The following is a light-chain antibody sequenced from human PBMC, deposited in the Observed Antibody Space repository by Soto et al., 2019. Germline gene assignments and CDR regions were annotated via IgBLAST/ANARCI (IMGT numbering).Light chain of an antibody. CDR1: QSVSSSY. J-gene: IGKJ3*01. CDR2: GAS. CDR3: QQNGSSPFT. Sequence: EIVLTQSPGTLSLSPGERATLSCRASQSVSSSYSAWYQQTPGQATRLLIYGASSRATGIPDRFSGSGSGTDFTLTISRLEPEDFAVYYCQQNGSSPFTFGPGTKVDIK. V-gene: IGKV3-20*01.